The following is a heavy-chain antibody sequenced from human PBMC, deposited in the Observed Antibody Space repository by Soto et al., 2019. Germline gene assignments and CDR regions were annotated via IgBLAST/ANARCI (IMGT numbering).Heavy chain of an antibody. V-gene: IGHV4-59*08. CDR3: ARWGRSRELDV. Sequence: QVQLQESGPGLVKPSEALSLTCTVSGDSISSYYWNWMRQPPGKGLEWIGYIHYSGSTNYNPSLKSQVTISVDTSKNQFSLKLSSVTAADTAVYYFARWGRSRELDVWGQGTTVTVS. CDR2: IHYSGST. J-gene: IGHJ6*02. D-gene: IGHD3-16*01. CDR1: GDSISSYY.